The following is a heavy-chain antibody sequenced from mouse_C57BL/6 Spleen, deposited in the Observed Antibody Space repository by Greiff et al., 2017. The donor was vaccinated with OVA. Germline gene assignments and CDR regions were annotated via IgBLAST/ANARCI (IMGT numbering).Heavy chain of an antibody. CDR3: ARTEDSSGYVAY. CDR2: IYPGSGST. Sequence: QVQLKQPGAELVKPGASVKMSCKASGYTFTSYWITWVKQRPGQGLEWIGDIYPGSGSTNYNEKFKSKATLTVDTSSSTAYMQLSSLTSEDSAVYYCARTEDSSGYVAYWGQGTLVTVSA. V-gene: IGHV1-55*01. J-gene: IGHJ3*01. D-gene: IGHD3-2*02. CDR1: GYTFTSYW.